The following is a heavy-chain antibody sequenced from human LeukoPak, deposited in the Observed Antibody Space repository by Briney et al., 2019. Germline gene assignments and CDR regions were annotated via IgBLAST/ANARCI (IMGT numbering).Heavy chain of an antibody. CDR3: ARVPHSSSSEWFDP. Sequence: PSETLSLTCAVYGGSFSGYYWGWIRQPPGKGLEWIGSIYHSGSTYYNPSLKSRVTISVDTSKNHFSLKLRSVTAADTAVYYCARVPHSSSSEWFDPWGQGTLVTVSS. D-gene: IGHD6-6*01. CDR1: GGSFSGYY. J-gene: IGHJ5*02. V-gene: IGHV4-38-2*01. CDR2: IYHSGST.